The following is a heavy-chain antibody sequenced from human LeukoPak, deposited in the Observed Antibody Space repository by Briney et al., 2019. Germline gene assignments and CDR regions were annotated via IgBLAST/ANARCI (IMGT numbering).Heavy chain of an antibody. V-gene: IGHV3-53*01. Sequence: PGGSLRLSCAASVVTFKSDYITWVRQPPGKGLEWVSVIFDGGSPYYADSVKGRFTISRDNSKNTLYLQMNSLRVEAKAFYYCGKRPGPTTYYYSMDVWGKGTRVTVSS. D-gene: IGHD4-17*01. J-gene: IGHJ6*03. CDR2: IFDGGSP. CDR1: VVTFKSDY. CDR3: GKRPGPTTYYYSMDV.